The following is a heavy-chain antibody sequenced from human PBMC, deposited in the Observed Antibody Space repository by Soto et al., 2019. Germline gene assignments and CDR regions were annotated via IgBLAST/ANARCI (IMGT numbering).Heavy chain of an antibody. CDR1: GDSINSDNYY. CDR2: IYYRGNT. V-gene: IGHV4-39*01. J-gene: IGHJ4*02. CDR3: ARLEVLATISYYFDY. D-gene: IGHD2-8*02. Sequence: QLQLQESGPGLVKPSETLSLTCSVSGDSINSDNYYWVWIRQPPGKVLEWIGSIYYRGNTYYNPSLKTRGTISLDKSKSQFSLKLNSVTAADSAVYFCARLEVLATISYYFDYWGQGTLVTVSS.